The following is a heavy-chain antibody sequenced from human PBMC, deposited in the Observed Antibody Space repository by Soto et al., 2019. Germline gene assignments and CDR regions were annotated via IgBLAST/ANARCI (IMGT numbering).Heavy chain of an antibody. D-gene: IGHD3-22*01. V-gene: IGHV1-69*06. CDR1: GGTFSSLD. CDR3: ARALLSHSYDSGGYDSYFHAMDV. CDR2: IIPISETT. Sequence: QVQLVQSGAEVKKPGSSVKVSSKASGGTFSSLDINWVRQAPGQGLEWMGGIIPISETTNYAQIFQGRVSIVADKSTSTAYMELSRLRSEDTAVYYCARALLSHSYDSGGYDSYFHAMDVWGQGTPVTVSS. J-gene: IGHJ6*02.